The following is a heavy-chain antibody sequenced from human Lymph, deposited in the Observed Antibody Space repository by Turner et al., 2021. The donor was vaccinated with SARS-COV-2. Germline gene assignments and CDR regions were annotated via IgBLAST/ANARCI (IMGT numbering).Heavy chain of an antibody. Sequence: EVQLVESGGGLVQPGGSLRPSCAASGFTVSSNYMSGVRQARGKGLEWGTVIYSGGSTYYADSVKGRVTISRDNSKNTLYLQMNSLRAEDTAVYFCARIGASRQQQVHGYFDYWGQGTLVTVSS. V-gene: IGHV3-66*01. D-gene: IGHD6-13*01. CDR2: IYSGGST. CDR1: GFTVSSNY. CDR3: ARIGASRQQQVHGYFDY. J-gene: IGHJ4*02.